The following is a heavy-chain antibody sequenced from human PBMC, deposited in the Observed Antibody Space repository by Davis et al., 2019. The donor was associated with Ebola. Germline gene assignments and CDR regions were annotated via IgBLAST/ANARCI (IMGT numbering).Heavy chain of an antibody. J-gene: IGHJ4*02. CDR3: TSSGWNLDDY. CDR2: ISSSSSYI. D-gene: IGHD6-19*01. Sequence: GESLKISCAASGFTFSSYAMNWVRQAPGKGLEWVSSISSSSSYIYYADSVKGRFTISRDNAKNSLYLQMNSLRAEDTAVYYCTSSGWNLDDYWGQGTLVTVSS. CDR1: GFTFSSYA. V-gene: IGHV3-21*04.